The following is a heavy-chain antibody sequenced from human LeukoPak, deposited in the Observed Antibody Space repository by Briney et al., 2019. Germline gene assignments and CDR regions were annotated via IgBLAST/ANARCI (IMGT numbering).Heavy chain of an antibody. CDR3: AKAPSGSSALGY. J-gene: IGHJ4*02. CDR2: IGGSGGST. V-gene: IGHV3-23*01. Sequence: GGSLRFSCAASGFTFSSYAMSWVRQAPGKGLEWVSAIGGSGGSTYYADSVKGRFTISRDNSKNTLYLQMNSLRAEDTAVYYCAKAPSGSSALGYWGQGTLVTVSS. D-gene: IGHD1-26*01. CDR1: GFTFSSYA.